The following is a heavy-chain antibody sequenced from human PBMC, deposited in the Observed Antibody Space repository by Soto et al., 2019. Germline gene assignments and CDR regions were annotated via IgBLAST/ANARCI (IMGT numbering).Heavy chain of an antibody. Sequence: QVQLQQWGAGLLKPSETLSLTCAVYGGSFSGYYWSWIRQPPGKGLEWIGEINHSGSTNYNPSLKSRVTISVDTSKNQFSLKLSSVTAADTAVYYCARETRRGRKSSGWYEGHYWGQGTLVTVSS. J-gene: IGHJ4*02. CDR2: INHSGST. CDR3: ARETRRGRKSSGWYEGHY. CDR1: GGSFSGYY. D-gene: IGHD6-19*01. V-gene: IGHV4-34*01.